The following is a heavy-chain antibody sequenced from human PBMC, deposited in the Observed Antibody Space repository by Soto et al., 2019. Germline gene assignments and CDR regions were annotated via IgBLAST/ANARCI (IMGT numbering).Heavy chain of an antibody. Sequence: GGSLRLSCAASGFTFSNAWMSWVRQAPGKGLEWVGRIKSKTDGGTTDYAAPVKGRFTISRDDSKNTLYLQMNSLKTEDTAVYYCTKDRLGVRGLDYWGQGTLVTVSS. D-gene: IGHD3-16*01. CDR1: GFTFSNAW. CDR3: TKDRLGVRGLDY. CDR2: IKSKTDGGTT. J-gene: IGHJ4*02. V-gene: IGHV3-15*01.